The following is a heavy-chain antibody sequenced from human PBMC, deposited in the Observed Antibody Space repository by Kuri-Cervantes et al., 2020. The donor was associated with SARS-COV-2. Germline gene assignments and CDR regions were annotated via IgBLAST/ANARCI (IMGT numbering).Heavy chain of an antibody. D-gene: IGHD3-16*01. CDR1: GFTFSNYV. V-gene: IGHV3-33*08. CDR3: ARGAANYYYMDV. Sequence: SLTFSCVPSGFTFSNYVIHWVRQAPGKGLEWVAVIWYDGENEYYAGSVKGRFTISRDNSKNTVSLHMNSLRAEDTAMYYCARGAANYYYMDVWGKGTTVTVSS. J-gene: IGHJ6*03. CDR2: IWYDGENE.